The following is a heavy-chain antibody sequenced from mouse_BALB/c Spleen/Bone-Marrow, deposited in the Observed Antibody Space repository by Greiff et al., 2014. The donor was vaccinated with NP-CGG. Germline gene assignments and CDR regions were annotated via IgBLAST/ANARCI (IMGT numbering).Heavy chain of an antibody. D-gene: IGHD1-1*01. CDR1: GFTIKDTY. CDR2: IDPANGNT. J-gene: IGHJ3*01. CDR3: ASYYYGSSSFAY. V-gene: IGHV14-3*02. Sequence: EVQLVESGAELVKPGASVKLSCTASGFTIKDTYMHWVQQRPEQGLEWIGRIDPANGNTKYDPKFQGKATITADTSSNTAYLQLSCLTSEDTAVYYCASYYYGSSSFAYWGQGTLVTVSA.